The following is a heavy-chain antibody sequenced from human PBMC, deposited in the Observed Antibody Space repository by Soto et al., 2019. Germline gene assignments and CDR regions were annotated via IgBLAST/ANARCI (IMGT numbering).Heavy chain of an antibody. CDR2: IYYSGST. Sequence: PSETLSLTCTVSGGSISSGDYYWSWIRQPPGKGLEWIGYIYYSGSTYYNPSLKSRVTISVDTSKNQFSLKLSSVTAADTAVYYCAREGAYSYGYVDYWGQGTLVTVSS. CDR3: AREGAYSYGYVDY. CDR1: GGSISSGDYY. D-gene: IGHD5-18*01. V-gene: IGHV4-30-4*01. J-gene: IGHJ4*02.